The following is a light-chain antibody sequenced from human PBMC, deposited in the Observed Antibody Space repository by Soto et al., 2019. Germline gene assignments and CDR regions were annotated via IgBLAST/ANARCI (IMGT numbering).Light chain of an antibody. V-gene: IGKV3-15*01. CDR1: QGVSRK. J-gene: IGKJ1*01. CDR3: QQYNSYST. CDR2: GAS. Sequence: DIVMTQSPATLSVAPGERVTFSCRASQGVSRKLAWYQHKPGQAPRLLISGASTGATGIPARFSGSGSGTEFTLTISSLQSEDCAIYYCQQYNSYSTFGQGTKVEIK.